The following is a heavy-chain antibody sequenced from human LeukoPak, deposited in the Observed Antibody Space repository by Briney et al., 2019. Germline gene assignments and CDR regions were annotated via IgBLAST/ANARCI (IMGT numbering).Heavy chain of an antibody. CDR2: IIPIFGTA. Sequence: ASVKVSCKASGGTFSSYAISWVRQAPGQGLEWMGGIIPIFGTANYAQKFQGRVTITADKSTSTAYMELSSLRSEDTAVYYCASDDSSGYSHYFDYWGQGTLVTVSS. D-gene: IGHD3-22*01. J-gene: IGHJ4*02. V-gene: IGHV1-69*06. CDR1: GGTFSSYA. CDR3: ASDDSSGYSHYFDY.